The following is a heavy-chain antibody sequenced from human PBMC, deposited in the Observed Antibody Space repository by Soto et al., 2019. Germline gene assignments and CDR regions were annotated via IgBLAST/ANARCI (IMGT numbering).Heavy chain of an antibody. V-gene: IGHV3-30*18. Sequence: PGGSLRLSCAASGFTFSSYGMHWFRQAPGKGLEWVAVISYDGSNKYYADSVKGRFTISRDNSKNTLYLQMNSLRAEDTAVYYCAKSGGMYSSSSRFDYWGQGTLVTVSS. J-gene: IGHJ4*02. CDR1: GFTFSSYG. D-gene: IGHD6-6*01. CDR2: ISYDGSNK. CDR3: AKSGGMYSSSSRFDY.